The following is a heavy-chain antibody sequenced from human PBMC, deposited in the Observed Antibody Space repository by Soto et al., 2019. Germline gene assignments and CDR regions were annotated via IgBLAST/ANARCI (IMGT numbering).Heavy chain of an antibody. CDR1: GFTFSSYW. CDR3: ARDLYFSMVRGVIGY. CDR2: IKQDGSEE. V-gene: IGHV3-7*03. Sequence: HPGGSLRLSCAASGFTFSSYWMSWVRQAPGKGLEWVANIKQDGSEEYYVDSVKGRFTISRDNAKNSLYLQMNSLRAEDTAVYYCARDLYFSMVRGVIGYWGQGTLVTVSS. J-gene: IGHJ4*02. D-gene: IGHD3-10*01.